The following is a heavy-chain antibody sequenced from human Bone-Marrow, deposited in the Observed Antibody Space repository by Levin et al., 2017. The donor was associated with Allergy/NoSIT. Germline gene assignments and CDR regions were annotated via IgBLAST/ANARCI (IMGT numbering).Heavy chain of an antibody. V-gene: IGHV3-21*01. J-gene: IGHJ2*01. D-gene: IGHD3-22*01. CDR1: GFTFSSYS. Sequence: GESLKISCAASGFTFSSYSMNWVRQAPGKGLEWVSSISSSSSYIYYADSVKGRFTISRDNAKNSLYLQMNSLRAEDTAVYYCARVPTMIGAFDLWGRGTLVTVSS. CDR2: ISSSSSYI. CDR3: ARVPTMIGAFDL.